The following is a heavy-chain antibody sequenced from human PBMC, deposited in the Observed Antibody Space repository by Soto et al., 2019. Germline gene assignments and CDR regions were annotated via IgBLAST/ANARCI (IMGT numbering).Heavy chain of an antibody. D-gene: IGHD2-15*01. CDR3: ATTIAATQEGYYYGMDV. V-gene: IGHV3-33*07. CDR1: GLPFGRDG. Sequence: SLRPYCTASGLPFGRDGMYWVRQDPGKEQEWVAVIWYDGSNKYYADSVKGRFTISRDNSKNTLYLQMNSLRAEDTAVYYCATTIAATQEGYYYGMDVWGQGTTVTVSS. J-gene: IGHJ6*02. CDR2: IWYDGSNK.